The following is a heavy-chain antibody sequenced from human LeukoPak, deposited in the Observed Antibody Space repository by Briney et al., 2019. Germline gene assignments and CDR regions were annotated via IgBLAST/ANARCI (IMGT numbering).Heavy chain of an antibody. V-gene: IGHV4-39*07. Sequence: TSETLSLTCSVSGGSISGSTYYWGWIRQPPGKGLEWIGSIFYSGSTYYSPSLKSRVAISVDASKTQFSLKLNSMTAADTALYYCARDTPPGDYRTDDYWGQGTLVTVSS. CDR2: IFYSGST. J-gene: IGHJ4*02. CDR1: GGSISGSTYY. D-gene: IGHD4-11*01. CDR3: ARDTPPGDYRTDDY.